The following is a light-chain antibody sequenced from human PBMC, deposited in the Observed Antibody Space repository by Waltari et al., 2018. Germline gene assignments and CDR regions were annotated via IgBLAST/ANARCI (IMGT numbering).Light chain of an antibody. CDR1: QSVGKY. V-gene: IGKV3-20*01. Sequence: EIALTQSPGTLSLSPGERPTLSCRASQSVGKYLVWYQQKPGQAPRLLIYDASTRATGIPDRFSGSGSGTDFSLTISRLEPEDFAVYYCQKYVNLPATFGQGTRVEIK. CDR2: DAS. J-gene: IGKJ1*01. CDR3: QKYVNLPAT.